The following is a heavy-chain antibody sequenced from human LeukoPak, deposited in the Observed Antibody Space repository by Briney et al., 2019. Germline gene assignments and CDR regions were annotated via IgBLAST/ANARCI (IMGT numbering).Heavy chain of an antibody. V-gene: IGHV3-33*06. CDR3: AKDCIAAAGADYYYYGMDV. CDR1: GFTFSNYA. Sequence: GGSLRLSCAASGFTFSNYAIHWVRRAPGKGLEWVAVIWHDGSEKYYEDSVKGRFTISRDNSKNTLYLQMNSLRAEDTAVYYCAKDCIAAAGADYYYYGMDVWGQGTTVTVSS. D-gene: IGHD6-13*01. J-gene: IGHJ6*02. CDR2: IWHDGSEK.